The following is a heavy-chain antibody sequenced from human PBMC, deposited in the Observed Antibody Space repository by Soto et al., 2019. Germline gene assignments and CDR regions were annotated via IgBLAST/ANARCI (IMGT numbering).Heavy chain of an antibody. CDR3: ARERGHDAFDI. Sequence: QVQLVESGGGVVQPGRSLRLSCAASGFTFSSYAMHWARQAPGKGLEWVAVISYDGSNKYYADSVKGRFTISRDNSKNTLYLQMNSLRAEDTAVYYCARERGHDAFDIWGQGTMVTVSS. J-gene: IGHJ3*02. CDR2: ISYDGSNK. CDR1: GFTFSSYA. V-gene: IGHV3-30-3*01. D-gene: IGHD3-10*01.